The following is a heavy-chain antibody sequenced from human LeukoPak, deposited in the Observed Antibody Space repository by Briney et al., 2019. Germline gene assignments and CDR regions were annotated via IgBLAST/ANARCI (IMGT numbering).Heavy chain of an antibody. J-gene: IGHJ4*02. CDR1: GFTFSSYE. D-gene: IGHD6-19*01. CDR2: ISNTDETR. CDR3: AREIVSAVAGNFDY. V-gene: IGHV3-48*03. Sequence: GGSLRLSCAASGFTFSSYEMNWVRQAPGKGLEWVSYISNTDETRTYADSVKGRFTISRDNAKNSLHLEMNSLRAEDTAVYYCAREIVSAVAGNFDYWGQGTLVTVSS.